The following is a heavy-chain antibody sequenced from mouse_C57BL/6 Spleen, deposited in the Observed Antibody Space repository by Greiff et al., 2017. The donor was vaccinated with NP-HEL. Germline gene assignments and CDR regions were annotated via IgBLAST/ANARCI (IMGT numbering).Heavy chain of an antibody. CDR2: ISYSGST. CDR3: ARGGSNYDAMDY. Sequence: EVKLLESGPGMVKPSQSLSLTCTVTGYSITSGYDWHWIRHFPGNKLEWMGYISYSGSTNYNPSLKSRISITHDTSKNHFFLKLNSVTTEDTATYYCARGGSNYDAMDYWGQGTSVTVSS. J-gene: IGHJ4*01. D-gene: IGHD2-5*01. CDR1: GYSITSGYD. V-gene: IGHV3-1*01.